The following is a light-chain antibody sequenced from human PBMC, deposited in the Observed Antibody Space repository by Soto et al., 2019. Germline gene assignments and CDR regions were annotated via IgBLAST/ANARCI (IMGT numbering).Light chain of an antibody. Sequence: LNQGERATLSCRASQSVSSSYLAWYQQKPGQAPRLLIYGASSRATGIPDRFSGSGSGTDFTLTISRLEPEDFAVYYCEKYGSSPWTFGQGTRVDIK. CDR3: EKYGSSPWT. CDR1: QSVSSSY. V-gene: IGKV3-20*01. CDR2: GAS. J-gene: IGKJ1*01.